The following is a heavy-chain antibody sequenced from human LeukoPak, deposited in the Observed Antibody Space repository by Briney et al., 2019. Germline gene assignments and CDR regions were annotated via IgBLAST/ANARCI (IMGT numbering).Heavy chain of an antibody. Sequence: SETVSLTCTVSGGSISSYYWSWIRQPPGKGLEWIGYIYYSGSTNYNPSLKSRVTISVDTSKNQFSLKLSSVTAADTAVYYCATGYDSSGYFDYWGQGTLVTVSS. V-gene: IGHV4-59*01. D-gene: IGHD3-22*01. CDR3: ATGYDSSGYFDY. CDR1: GGSISSYY. CDR2: IYYSGST. J-gene: IGHJ4*02.